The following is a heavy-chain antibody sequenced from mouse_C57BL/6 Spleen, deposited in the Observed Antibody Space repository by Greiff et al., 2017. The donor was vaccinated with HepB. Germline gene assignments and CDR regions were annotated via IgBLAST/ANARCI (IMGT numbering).Heavy chain of an antibody. CDR1: GYTFTSYW. V-gene: IGHV1-72*01. CDR2: IDPNSGGS. CDR3: ARPLLGGYFDV. Sequence: QVQLKQPGAELVKPGASVKLSCKASGYTFTSYWMHWVKQRPGRGLEWIGRIDPNSGGSKYNEKFKSKATLTVDKPASTAYLPLSSLTSEDSAVYYCARPLLGGYFDVWGTGTTVTVSS. J-gene: IGHJ1*03. D-gene: IGHD4-1*01.